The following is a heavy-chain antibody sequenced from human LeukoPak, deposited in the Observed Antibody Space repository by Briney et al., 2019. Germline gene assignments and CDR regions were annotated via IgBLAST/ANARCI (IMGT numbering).Heavy chain of an antibody. CDR1: GFTFSNYW. D-gene: IGHD2-15*01. J-gene: IGHJ4*02. Sequence: GGSLRLSCAASGFTFSNYWMNWVRQAPGKGLEWVANIKLDGSEKYYVDSVKGRFTISRDNAKNSLFLQMNSLRAEDTAVYYCASVACSAVTCFGFLFFDYWGQGTLVTVSS. V-gene: IGHV3-7*01. CDR3: ASVACSAVTCFGFLFFDY. CDR2: IKLDGSEK.